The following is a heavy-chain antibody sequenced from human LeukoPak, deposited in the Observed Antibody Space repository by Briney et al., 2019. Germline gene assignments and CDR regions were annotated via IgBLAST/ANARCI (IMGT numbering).Heavy chain of an antibody. V-gene: IGHV4-30-2*01. D-gene: IGHD5-24*01. CDR2: IYHSGST. J-gene: IGHJ1*01. Sequence: SQTLSLTCAVSGGYISSGGYSWSWIRQPPGKGLEWIGYIYHSGSTYYNPSLRSRVTISVDRSKNQFPLKLSSVTAADTAVYYCARGDGYSEYFQHWGQGTLVTVSS. CDR1: GGYISSGGYS. CDR3: ARGDGYSEYFQH.